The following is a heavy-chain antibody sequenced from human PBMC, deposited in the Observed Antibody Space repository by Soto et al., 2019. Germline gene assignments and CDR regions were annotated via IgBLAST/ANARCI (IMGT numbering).Heavy chain of an antibody. CDR3: ARAQGTVAGYYYYMDV. CDR2: ISSSSSYI. V-gene: IGHV3-21*01. Sequence: PGGSLRLSCAASGFTFSSYSMNWVRQAPGKGQEWVSSISSSSSYIYYADSVKGRFTISRDNAKNSLYLQMNSLRAEDTAVYYCARAQGTVAGYYYYMDVWGKGTTVTVSS. CDR1: GFTFSSYS. D-gene: IGHD2-15*01. J-gene: IGHJ6*03.